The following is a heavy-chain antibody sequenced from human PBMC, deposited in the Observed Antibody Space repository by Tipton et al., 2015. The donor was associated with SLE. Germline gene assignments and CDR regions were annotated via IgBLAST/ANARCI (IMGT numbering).Heavy chain of an antibody. Sequence: TLSLTCTVSGGSISRHYWTWIRQPPGKGFQWIGYIYYTDITKYNPSLKSRVTISVDMSKNQFSLKLSSVTAADTAVYYCARYIVVMRYFDYWGQGTLVTVSS. CDR1: GGSISRHY. CDR2: IYYTDIT. V-gene: IGHV4-59*11. D-gene: IGHD2-21*01. J-gene: IGHJ4*02. CDR3: ARYIVVMRYFDY.